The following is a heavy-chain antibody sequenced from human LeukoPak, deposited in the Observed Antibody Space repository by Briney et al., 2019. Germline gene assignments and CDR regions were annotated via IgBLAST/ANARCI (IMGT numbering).Heavy chain of an antibody. V-gene: IGHV4-38-2*01. CDR1: GYSISSGYY. D-gene: IGHD2-15*01. Sequence: SETLSLTCAVSGYSISSGYYWGGSRPPPGKGLEWVGSIYHSGSTYYKPSLKSRFTISVDKSKNQFSLKLSSVTAADTAVYYCARPRGSCSGGSCYYYYFDYWGQGTLVTVSS. CDR3: ARPRGSCSGGSCYYYYFDY. CDR2: IYHSGST. J-gene: IGHJ4*02.